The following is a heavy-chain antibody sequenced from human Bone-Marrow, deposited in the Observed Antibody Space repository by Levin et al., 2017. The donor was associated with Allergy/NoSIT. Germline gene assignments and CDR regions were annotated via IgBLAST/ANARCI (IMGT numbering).Heavy chain of an antibody. CDR3: AKEGVRFEIMGVPYGLDV. CDR1: GFTFNTYN. CDR2: ISYHGTDE. Sequence: PGGSLRLSCAASGFTFNTYNMYWVRQAPGKGPEWVALISYHGTDESYADAVKGRFTVSRDNSRNTMYLQMNTLRPDDTAVYYCAKEGVRFEIMGVPYGLDVWGQGTTVTVSS. J-gene: IGHJ6*02. V-gene: IGHV3-30-3*01. D-gene: IGHD2-8*01.